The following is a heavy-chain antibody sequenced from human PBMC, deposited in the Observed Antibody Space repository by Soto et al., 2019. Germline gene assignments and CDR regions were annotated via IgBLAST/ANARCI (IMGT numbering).Heavy chain of an antibody. CDR1: GFTFSNTW. J-gene: IGHJ4*02. CDR2: ISFDGSKT. CDR3: AKVGPMVRTWYYFDY. D-gene: IGHD3-10*01. V-gene: IGHV3-30*18. Sequence: GGSLRLSCVASGFTFSNTWMTWVRQVPGKGLEWVAAISFDGSKTYYADSVRGRFTISRDNSKNTLYLQMNSLRAEDTAVFYCAKVGPMVRTWYYFDYWGQGTLVTVS.